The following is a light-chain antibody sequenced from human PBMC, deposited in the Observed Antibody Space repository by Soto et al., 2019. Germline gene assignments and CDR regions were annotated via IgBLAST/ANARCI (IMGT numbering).Light chain of an antibody. J-gene: IGLJ1*01. CDR1: SGHSTYI. V-gene: IGLV4-60*02. CDR3: ETWVSNTYV. CDR2: LEGSGSY. Sequence: QSVLTQSSSASASLGSSVKLTCTLSSGHSTYIIAWHQQQPGKAPRYLMKLEGSGSYNKGSGVPDLFSGSSSGADRYLTISNLQFEDEADYYCETWVSNTYVFGTGTKLTVL.